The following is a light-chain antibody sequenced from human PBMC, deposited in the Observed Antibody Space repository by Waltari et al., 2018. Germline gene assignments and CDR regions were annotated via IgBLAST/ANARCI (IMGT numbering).Light chain of an antibody. J-gene: IGKJ1*01. CDR3: QQRSNRPPWT. CDR2: DAS. V-gene: IGKV3-11*01. Sequence: EIVLTQSPATLSLSPGERATLSCRASQSVSSYLAWYQQTPGQAPRLLIYDASNRATGIPARFRGRGSGTDFTLTINSLEPEDFAVYYCQQRSNRPPWTFGQGTRVEIK. CDR1: QSVSSY.